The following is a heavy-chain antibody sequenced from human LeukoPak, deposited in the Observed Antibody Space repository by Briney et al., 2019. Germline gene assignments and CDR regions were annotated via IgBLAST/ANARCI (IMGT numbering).Heavy chain of an antibody. CDR2: ISSSGSTI. V-gene: IGHV3-48*03. CDR1: GFTFSSYE. J-gene: IGHJ4*02. CDR3: ARVGDEVAYTRGYLDH. D-gene: IGHD3-16*01. Sequence: GGSLRLSCAASGFTFSSYEMNWVRQAPGKGLEWVSYISSSGSTIYYADSVKGRFTISRHTSKNTLYLQMNSLRAEDTAVYYCARVGDEVAYTRGYLDHWGQGTLVTVSS.